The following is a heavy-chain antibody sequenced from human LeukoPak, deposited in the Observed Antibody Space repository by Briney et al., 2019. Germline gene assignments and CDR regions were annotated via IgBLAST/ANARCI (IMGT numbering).Heavy chain of an antibody. Sequence: GGSLRLSCAASGFTFSSYGMHWVRQAPGKGLEWVAVISYDGSNKYYADSVKGRFTISRDNSKNTLYLQMNSLRAEDTAVYYCAKNPAAGDYWGQGTLVTVSS. D-gene: IGHD6-25*01. V-gene: IGHV3-30*18. J-gene: IGHJ4*02. CDR3: AKNPAAGDY. CDR1: GFTFSSYG. CDR2: ISYDGSNK.